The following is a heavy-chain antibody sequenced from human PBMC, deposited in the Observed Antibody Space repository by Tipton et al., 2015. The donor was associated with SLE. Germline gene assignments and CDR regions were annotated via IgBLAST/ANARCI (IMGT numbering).Heavy chain of an antibody. J-gene: IGHJ4*02. CDR2: IYYSGST. CDR3: ARVVRGSLRFLEWLFFDY. Sequence: LRLSCTVSGGSISSGGYYWSWIRQHPGKGLEWIGYIYYSGSTYYNPSLKSRVTISVDTSKNQFSLKLSSVTAADTAVYYCARVVRGSLRFLEWLFFDYWGQGTLVTVSS. CDR1: GGSISSGGYY. V-gene: IGHV4-31*02. D-gene: IGHD3-3*01.